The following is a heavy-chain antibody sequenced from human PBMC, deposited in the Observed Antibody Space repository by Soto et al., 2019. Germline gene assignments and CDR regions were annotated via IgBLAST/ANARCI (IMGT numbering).Heavy chain of an antibody. CDR2: IYPNDSDT. CDR1: GYDFSSYW. Sequence: GESLKISCKGSGYDFSSYWIGWVRQMPGKGLEWMGIIYPNDSDTRYSPSFQGQVTISADKSITTAYPQWSSLMASDTAIYYCALTMTTVVTADYWGQGTLVTVSS. CDR3: ALTMTTVVTADY. V-gene: IGHV5-51*01. J-gene: IGHJ4*02. D-gene: IGHD4-17*01.